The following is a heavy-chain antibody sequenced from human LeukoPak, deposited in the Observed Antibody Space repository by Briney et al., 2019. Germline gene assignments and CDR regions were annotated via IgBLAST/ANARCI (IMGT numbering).Heavy chain of an antibody. J-gene: IGHJ4*02. D-gene: IGHD6-6*01. Sequence: ASVKVSCKASGGTFSGYAISWVRRAPGEGLEWVGGIIPIFGTANYAQKFQGRVTITADKSTSTAYMELSSLRSEDTAVYYCASTSIAAPRRAYGYWGQGTLVTVSS. CDR2: IIPIFGTA. CDR3: ASTSIAAPRRAYGY. CDR1: GGTFSGYA. V-gene: IGHV1-69*06.